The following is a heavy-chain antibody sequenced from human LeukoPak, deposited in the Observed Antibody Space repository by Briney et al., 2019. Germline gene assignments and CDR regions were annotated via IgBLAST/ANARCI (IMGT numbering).Heavy chain of an antibody. V-gene: IGHV3-9*01. CDR3: AKDTHGYGSGSYYKAFDY. CDR2: ISWNSGSI. CDR1: GFTFDDYA. J-gene: IGHJ4*02. D-gene: IGHD3-10*01. Sequence: PGGSLRLSCAASGFTFDDYAMHWVRHAPGKGLEWVSGISWNSGSIGYADSVKGRFTISRDNAKNSLYLQMNSLRAEDTALYYCAKDTHGYGSGSYYKAFDYWGKGTLVTVSS.